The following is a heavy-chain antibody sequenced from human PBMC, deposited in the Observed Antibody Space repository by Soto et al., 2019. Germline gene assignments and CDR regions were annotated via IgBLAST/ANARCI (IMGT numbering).Heavy chain of an antibody. CDR3: ASVYYYDSSGYEYFQH. CDR2: IIPIFGTA. J-gene: IGHJ1*01. V-gene: IGHV1-69*13. Sequence: SVQVSCKASGGTFSSYAIIWVRQAPGQGLEWMGGIIPIFGTANYAQKFQGRVTITADESTSTAYMELSSLRSEDTAVYYCASVYYYDSSGYEYFQHWGQGTLVTVSS. D-gene: IGHD3-22*01. CDR1: GGTFSSYA.